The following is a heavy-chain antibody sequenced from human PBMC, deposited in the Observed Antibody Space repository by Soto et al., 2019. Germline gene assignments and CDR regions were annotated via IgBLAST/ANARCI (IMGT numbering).Heavy chain of an antibody. CDR3: ARGRGSGYSAFDI. J-gene: IGHJ3*02. CDR1: GGSISSYY. CDR2: IYYSGST. D-gene: IGHD3-22*01. V-gene: IGHV4-59*01. Sequence: SETLSLTCTVSGGSISSYYWSWIRQPPGKGLEWIGYIYYSGSTNNNPSLKSRVTISVDTSKNQFSLKLSSVTAADTAVYYCARGRGSGYSAFDIWGQGTMVTVSS.